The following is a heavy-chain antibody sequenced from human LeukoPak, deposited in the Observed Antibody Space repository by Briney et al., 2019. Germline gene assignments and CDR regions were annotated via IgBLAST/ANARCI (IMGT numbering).Heavy chain of an antibody. CDR2: IYTSGST. CDR3: ARVVVVAAASYFDY. Sequence: PSETLSLTCTVSGGSISSYYWSWIRQPPGKGLEWIGYIYTSGSTNFNPSLNSRATISVDTSKNQFSLKLISVTAADTAVYYCARVVVVAAASYFDYWGQGTLVTVSS. J-gene: IGHJ4*02. V-gene: IGHV4-4*09. D-gene: IGHD2-15*01. CDR1: GGSISSYY.